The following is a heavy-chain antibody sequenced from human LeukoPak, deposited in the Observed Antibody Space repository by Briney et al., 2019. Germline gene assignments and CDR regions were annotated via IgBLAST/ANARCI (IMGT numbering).Heavy chain of an antibody. CDR1: GFTFSSYG. Sequence: GRSLRLSCVASGFTFSSYGMHWVRQAPGKGLEWVAVIWYDGSNKYYADSVKGRFTISRDNSKNTLYLQMNSLRAEDTAVYYCARDYDILTGSIFPYYGMDVWGQGTTVTVSS. V-gene: IGHV3-33*01. D-gene: IGHD3-9*01. CDR3: ARDYDILTGSIFPYYGMDV. CDR2: IWYDGSNK. J-gene: IGHJ6*02.